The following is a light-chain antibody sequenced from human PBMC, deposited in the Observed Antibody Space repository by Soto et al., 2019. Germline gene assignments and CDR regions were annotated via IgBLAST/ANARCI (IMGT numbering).Light chain of an antibody. CDR3: QQYDTSPRT. CDR1: QSVSSNY. CDR2: GAS. J-gene: IGKJ1*01. V-gene: IGKV3-20*01. Sequence: EVMLTQSPGTLSLSPGERATLSCRASQSVSSNYLAWYQQKSGQAPRLLIYGASNRATGIPDRFSGSGSGSDFTLTIRRLEPEEFAFYYCQQYDTSPRTFGQGTKVDFK.